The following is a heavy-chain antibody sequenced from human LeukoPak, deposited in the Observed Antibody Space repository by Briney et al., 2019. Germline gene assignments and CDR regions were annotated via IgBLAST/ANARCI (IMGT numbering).Heavy chain of an antibody. CDR3: ANLKEVVVPAACDY. D-gene: IGHD2-2*01. J-gene: IGHJ4*02. Sequence: ETLSLTCTVSGDSFSSVKDYWAWIRQPPGKGLEWVSAISGSGGSTYYADSVKGRFTISRDNSKNTLYLQMNSLRAEDTAVYYCANLKEVVVPAACDYWGQGTLVTVSS. CDR2: ISGSGGST. CDR1: GDSFSSVKDY. V-gene: IGHV3-23*01.